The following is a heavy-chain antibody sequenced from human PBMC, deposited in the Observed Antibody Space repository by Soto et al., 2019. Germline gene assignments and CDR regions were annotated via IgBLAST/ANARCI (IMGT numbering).Heavy chain of an antibody. D-gene: IGHD2-2*03. Sequence: GASVKVSCKASGGTFSSYAISWVRQAPGQGLEWMGGIIPIFGTANYAQKFQGRVTITADESTSTAYMELSSLRSEDTAVYYCARDRGYCSSTSCYDGGMDVWGQGTTVTVSS. V-gene: IGHV1-69*13. CDR2: IIPIFGTA. J-gene: IGHJ6*02. CDR3: ARDRGYCSSTSCYDGGMDV. CDR1: GGTFSSYA.